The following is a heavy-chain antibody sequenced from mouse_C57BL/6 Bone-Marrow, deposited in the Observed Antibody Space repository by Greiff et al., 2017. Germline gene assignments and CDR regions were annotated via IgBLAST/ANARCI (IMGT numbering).Heavy chain of an antibody. CDR3: ARRGYPWFAY. D-gene: IGHD3-1*01. V-gene: IGHV5-6*01. CDR1: GFTFSSYG. Sequence: VQLKESGGDLVKPGGSLKLSCAASGFTFSSYGMSWVRPTPDKRLEWVATISSGGSYTYYPDSVNGRFTISRDNAKNTLYLQMSSLKSEDTAMYYCARRGYPWFAYWGQGTLVTVSA. CDR2: ISSGGSYT. J-gene: IGHJ3*01.